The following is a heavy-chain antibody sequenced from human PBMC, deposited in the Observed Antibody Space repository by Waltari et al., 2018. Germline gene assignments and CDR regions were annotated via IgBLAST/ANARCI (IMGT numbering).Heavy chain of an antibody. CDR1: GFIFSGSP. CDR3: TRSPGFGP. CDR2: IGNQGNTYAT. Sequence: VQLVESGGGLVQPGGSLKLPCAASGFIFSGSPIHWVRQASGKGLEWVGRIGNQGNTYATVYTESVKGRFTISRDDSKNTAYLQMNSLKIEDTAFYYCTRSPGFGPWGQGTLVTVSS. J-gene: IGHJ5*02. V-gene: IGHV3-73*02.